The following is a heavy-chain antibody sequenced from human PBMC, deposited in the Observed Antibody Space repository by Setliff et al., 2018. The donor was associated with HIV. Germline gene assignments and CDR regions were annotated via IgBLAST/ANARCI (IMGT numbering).Heavy chain of an antibody. V-gene: IGHV4-34*01. CDR3: ARTRGYCSGTNCYALRGPDY. CDR1: GGSFSGYY. J-gene: IGHJ4*02. Sequence: SETLSLTCAVYGGSFSGYYWSWIRQSPEKRLEWIGEINHSGSTNYNPSLKSRVIMAVDTSKNQFSLKLSSVTAADTAVYYCARTRGYCSGTNCYALRGPDYWGQGTLVTVSS. CDR2: INHSGST. D-gene: IGHD2-2*01.